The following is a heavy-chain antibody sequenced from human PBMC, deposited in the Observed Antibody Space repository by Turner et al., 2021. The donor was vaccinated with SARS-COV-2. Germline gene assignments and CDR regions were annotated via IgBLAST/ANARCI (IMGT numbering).Heavy chain of an antibody. J-gene: IGHJ6*02. V-gene: IGHV3-53*01. CDR3: ARGHVPAASNFYYYYYYGMDV. D-gene: IGHD2-2*01. Sequence: EVQLVESVGGLIQPGGSLRLSCAASGFTVSSNYMSWVRQAPGKGLEWVSVIYSGGSTYYADSVKGRFTISRDNSKNTLYLQMNSLRAEDTAVYYCARGHVPAASNFYYYYYYGMDVWGQGTTVTVSS. CDR1: GFTVSSNY. CDR2: IYSGGST.